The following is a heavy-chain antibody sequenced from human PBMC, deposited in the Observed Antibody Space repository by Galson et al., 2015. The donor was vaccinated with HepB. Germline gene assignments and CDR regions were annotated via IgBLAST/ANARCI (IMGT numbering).Heavy chain of an antibody. CDR3: AKVGQQLVRGLYYYYGMDV. CDR2: ISSSGANT. J-gene: IGHJ6*02. D-gene: IGHD6-13*01. Sequence: SLRLSCAASGFGFSSYAMSWVRQAPGKGLEWVSAISSSGANTYYADSVKGRFAISRANSKHTLYLQMNSLRAEDTAVYYCAKVGQQLVRGLYYYYGMDVWGQGTTVTVSS. V-gene: IGHV3-23*01. CDR1: GFGFSSYA.